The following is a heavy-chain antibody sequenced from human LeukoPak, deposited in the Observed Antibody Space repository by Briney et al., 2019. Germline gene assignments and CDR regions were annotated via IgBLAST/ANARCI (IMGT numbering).Heavy chain of an antibody. Sequence: SETLSLTCTVSGGSISSYYWSWIRQPPGKGLEWIGEINHSGSTNYNPPLKSRVTISVDTSKNQFSLKLSSVTAADTAVYYCARRGMGYGYHLSYWGQGTLVTVSS. CDR2: INHSGST. D-gene: IGHD5-18*01. CDR1: GGSISSYY. J-gene: IGHJ4*02. CDR3: ARRGMGYGYHLSY. V-gene: IGHV4-34*01.